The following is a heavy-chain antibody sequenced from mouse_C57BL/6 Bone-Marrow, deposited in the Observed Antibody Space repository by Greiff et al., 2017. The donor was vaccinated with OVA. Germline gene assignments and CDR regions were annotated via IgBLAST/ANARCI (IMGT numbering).Heavy chain of an antibody. CDR3: ARDKGYYSNLYYAMDY. CDR1: GFTFSSYA. Sequence: DVKLVESGGGLVKPGGSLKLSCAASGFTFSSYAMSWVRQTPEKRLEWVATISDGGSYTYYPDNVKGRFTISRDNAKNNLYLQMSHLKSEDTAMYYCARDKGYYSNLYYAMDYWGQGTSVTVSS. CDR2: ISDGGSYT. V-gene: IGHV5-4*01. J-gene: IGHJ4*01. D-gene: IGHD2-5*01.